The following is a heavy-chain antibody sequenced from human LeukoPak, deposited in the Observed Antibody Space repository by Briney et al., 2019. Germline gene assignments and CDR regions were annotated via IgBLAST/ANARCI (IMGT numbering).Heavy chain of an antibody. CDR2: ISSSSSYI. V-gene: IGHV3-21*01. D-gene: IGHD1-1*01. Sequence: GGSLRLSCAASGFTFSSYSMNWVRQAPGKGLEWVSSISSSSSYIYYADSVKGRFTISRDNAKNSLYLQMNSLRAEDTAVYYCARIHNLGILAHFDYWGQGTLVTVSS. CDR1: GFTFSSYS. J-gene: IGHJ4*02. CDR3: ARIHNLGILAHFDY.